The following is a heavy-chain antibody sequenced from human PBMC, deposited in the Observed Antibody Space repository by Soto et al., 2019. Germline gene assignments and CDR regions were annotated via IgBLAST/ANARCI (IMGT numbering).Heavy chain of an antibody. V-gene: IGHV1-18*04. D-gene: IGHD2-2*01. CDR3: ARADGWYCSSTSCHFDY. CDR1: GYTFTSYG. J-gene: IGHJ4*02. CDR2: ISAYNGNT. Sequence: ASVKVSCKASGYTFTSYGISWVRQAPGQGLEWMGWISAYNGNTNYAQKLQGRVTMTTDTSTSTAYMELRSLRSDDTAVYYCARADGWYCSSTSCHFDYWGPGTLVTVSS.